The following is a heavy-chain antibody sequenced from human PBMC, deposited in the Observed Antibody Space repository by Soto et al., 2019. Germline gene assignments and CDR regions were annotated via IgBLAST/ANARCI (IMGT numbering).Heavy chain of an antibody. CDR1: GYTFTSYY. CDR3: ARGYYDSSGYHEDYYGMDV. J-gene: IGHJ6*02. D-gene: IGHD3-22*01. V-gene: IGHV1-46*01. Sequence: SVKVSCKASGYTFTSYYMHWVRQAPGQGLEWMGIINPSGGSTSYAQKFQGRVTMTRDTSTSTVYMELSSLRSEDTAVYYCARGYYDSSGYHEDYYGMDVWGQGTTVTVSS. CDR2: INPSGGST.